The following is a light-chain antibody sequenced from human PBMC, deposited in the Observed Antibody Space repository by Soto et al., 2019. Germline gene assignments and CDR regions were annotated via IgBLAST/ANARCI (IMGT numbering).Light chain of an antibody. CDR1: SSNIGAGYD. CDR2: GNS. J-gene: IGLJ3*02. Sequence: SVLTQPPSVSGAPGQRVTISCTESSSNIGAGYDVHWYQQLPGTAPKLLIYGNSNRPSGVPDRFSGSKSGTSASLAITGLQAEDEADYYCQSYDSSLSGCVFGGGTKLTVL. CDR3: QSYDSSLSGCV. V-gene: IGLV1-40*01.